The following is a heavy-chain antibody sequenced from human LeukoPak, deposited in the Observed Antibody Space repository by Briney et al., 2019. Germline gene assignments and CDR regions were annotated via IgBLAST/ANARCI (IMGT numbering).Heavy chain of an antibody. D-gene: IGHD6-25*01. CDR1: RFTFSSYT. Sequence: PGGSLRLSCAASRFTFSSYTVHWVRQAAGKGLEYVSGLNNNGIGAYYANSVKGRFIISRDESKTTIYLQMGSLRGEDTAIYYCARAVPGYFHDYWGQGTLVTVSS. CDR3: ARAVPGYFHDY. J-gene: IGHJ4*02. V-gene: IGHV3-64*01. CDR2: LNNNGIGA.